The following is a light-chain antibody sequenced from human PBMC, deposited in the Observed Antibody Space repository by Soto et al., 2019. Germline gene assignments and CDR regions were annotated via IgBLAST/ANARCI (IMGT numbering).Light chain of an antibody. CDR3: QQANSFPHT. Sequence: DIQLTQSPSSESASVGDRVTITCRASQGVGNWLAWYQQKPGKAPKLLIYASSSLQSGVPSRFSGSGSGTEFTLTISSLQPEDCAIYYCQQANSFPHTFGQGTKLEIK. CDR1: QGVGNW. CDR2: ASS. J-gene: IGKJ2*01. V-gene: IGKV1D-12*01.